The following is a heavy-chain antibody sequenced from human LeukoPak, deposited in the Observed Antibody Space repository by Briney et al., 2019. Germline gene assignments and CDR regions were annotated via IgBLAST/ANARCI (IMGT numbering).Heavy chain of an antibody. D-gene: IGHD3-3*01. V-gene: IGHV3-33*01. CDR2: IWYDGSNK. CDR1: GFTFSNYG. J-gene: IGHJ4*02. CDR3: ARDLYDFWSGYYPPGC. Sequence: AGRSLRLSCAASGFTFSNYGMHWVRQAPGKGLEWVAVIWYDGSNKYYADSVKGRFTISRDNSKNTLYLQMNSLRAEDTAVYYCARDLYDFWSGYYPPGCWGQGTLVTVSS.